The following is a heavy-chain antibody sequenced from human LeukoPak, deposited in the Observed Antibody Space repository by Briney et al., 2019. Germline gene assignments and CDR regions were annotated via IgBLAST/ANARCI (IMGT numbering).Heavy chain of an antibody. CDR2: ISAYNGNT. V-gene: IGHV1-18*01. CDR3: ARAPYCSGGSCYSSVWLVYDY. D-gene: IGHD2-15*01. J-gene: IGHJ4*02. Sequence: GASVKVSCKASGYTFTSYGISWVRQAPGQGLEWMGWISAYNGNTNYAQKLQGRVTMTTDTSTSTAYMELRSLRSDDTAVYYCARAPYCSGGSCYSSVWLVYDYWGQGTLVTVSS. CDR1: GYTFTSYG.